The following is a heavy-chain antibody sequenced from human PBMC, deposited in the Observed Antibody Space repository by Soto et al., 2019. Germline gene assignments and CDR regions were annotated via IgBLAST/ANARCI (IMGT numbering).Heavy chain of an antibody. D-gene: IGHD3-10*01. CDR2: IFHSGST. CDR3: ARGLEFNGMDV. J-gene: IGHJ6*02. V-gene: IGHV4-38-2*01. Sequence: KPSETLSLTCAVSGYSIGIGYYCGCIRQSPGKGLEWIGTIFHSGSTYHNPSLRSRVTISLDTSNNQFSLRLTGVTAADTAVYYCARGLEFNGMDVWGQGTTVTVSS. CDR1: GYSIGIGYY.